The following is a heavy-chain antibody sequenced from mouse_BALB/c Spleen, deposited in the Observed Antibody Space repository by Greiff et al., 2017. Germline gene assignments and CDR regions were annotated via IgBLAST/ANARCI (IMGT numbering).Heavy chain of an antibody. CDR3: SREIYDYFDY. CDR2: ISNLAYSI. J-gene: IGHJ2*01. D-gene: IGHD2-3*01. Sequence: EVMLVESGGGLVQPGGSRKLSCAASGFTFSDYGMAWVRQAPGKGPEWVAFISNLAYSIYYADTVTGRFTISRENAKNTLYLEMSSLRSEDTAMYYCSREIYDYFDYWGQGTTLTVSS. V-gene: IGHV5-15*02. CDR1: GFTFSDYG.